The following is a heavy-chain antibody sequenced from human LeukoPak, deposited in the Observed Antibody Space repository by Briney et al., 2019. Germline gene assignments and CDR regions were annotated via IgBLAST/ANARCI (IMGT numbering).Heavy chain of an antibody. J-gene: IGHJ6*02. CDR2: ISYDGSNK. V-gene: IGHV3-30-3*01. CDR3: AKVGRIAAASRSHGMDV. Sequence: GGSLRLSCAASGFTFSSYAMHWVRQAPGKGLEWVAVISYDGSNKYYADSVKGRFTISRDNSKNTLYLQMNSLRAEDTAVYYCAKVGRIAAASRSHGMDVWGQGTTVTVSS. D-gene: IGHD6-13*01. CDR1: GFTFSSYA.